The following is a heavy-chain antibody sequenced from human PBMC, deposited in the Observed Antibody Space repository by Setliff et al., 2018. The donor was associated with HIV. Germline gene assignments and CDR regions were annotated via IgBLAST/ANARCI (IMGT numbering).Heavy chain of an antibody. CDR2: IKKDGSEK. D-gene: IGHD6-6*01. V-gene: IGHV3-7*03. J-gene: IGHJ4*02. CDR1: GFTFSDHW. CDR3: AVGHYRASSG. Sequence: ETLSLSCAASGFTFSDHWMSWVRQAPGKGLEWVANIKKDGSEKNLVDSVKGRFTISRDNAENSAFLQMDSMRVEDTAVYYCAVGHYRASSGWGQGTMGTSPQ.